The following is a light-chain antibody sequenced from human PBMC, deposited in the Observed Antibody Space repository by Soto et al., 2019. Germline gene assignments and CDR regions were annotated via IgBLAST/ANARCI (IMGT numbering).Light chain of an antibody. CDR2: DNN. CDR3: GTWDSSLSAGV. V-gene: IGLV1-51*01. CDR1: NSNIGNNY. J-gene: IGLJ2*01. Sequence: QAVVTQPPSVSAAPRQKVTISCSGTNSNIGNNYVSWFQQLPGTAPKLLIYDNNRRPSGIPDRFSGSKSGTSATLAIAGLQTGDEADYYCGTWDSSLSAGVFGGGTKVTVL.